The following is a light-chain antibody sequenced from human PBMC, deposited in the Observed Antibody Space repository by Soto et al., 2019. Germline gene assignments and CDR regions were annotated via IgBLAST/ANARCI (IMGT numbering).Light chain of an antibody. Sequence: EIVLTQSPGTLSLSPGERATLSCRARQSVSSSYLAWYQQKTGQAPRLLIYGASSRATGIPDRFSGSGSGTDFTLTIRRLEPEDFAVYYCQQYGRSPWTFGQGTKVEIK. CDR2: GAS. J-gene: IGKJ1*01. CDR3: QQYGRSPWT. V-gene: IGKV3-20*01. CDR1: QSVSSSY.